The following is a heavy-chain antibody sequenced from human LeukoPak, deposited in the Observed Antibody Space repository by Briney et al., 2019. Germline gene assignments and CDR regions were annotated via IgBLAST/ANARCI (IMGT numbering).Heavy chain of an antibody. D-gene: IGHD3-22*01. J-gene: IGHJ4*02. CDR1: GGTFSSYA. CDR3: ARDHYYDSSGYSTD. CDR2: IIPIFGTA. Sequence: SVKVSCKASGGTFSSYAISWVRQAPGQGLEWMAGIIPIFGTANYAQKLQGRVSMTTDTSTSTAYMELRSLRSDDTAVYYCARDHYYDSSGYSTDWGQGTLVTVSS. V-gene: IGHV1-69*05.